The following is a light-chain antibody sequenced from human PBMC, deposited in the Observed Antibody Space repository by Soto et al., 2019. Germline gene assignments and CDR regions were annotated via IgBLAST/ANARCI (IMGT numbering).Light chain of an antibody. J-gene: IGLJ2*01. Sequence: QSVLTQPPSVSGAPGQRVTISCTGSSSNIGAGYDVHWYQQLPRTAPKLLIYGNNNRPSGVPDRMSGSKSDTSASLAITGLQAEDEAEYSCQSYDSSLSGPVFGGGTKLTVL. CDR1: SSNIGAGYD. V-gene: IGLV1-40*01. CDR3: QSYDSSLSGPV. CDR2: GNN.